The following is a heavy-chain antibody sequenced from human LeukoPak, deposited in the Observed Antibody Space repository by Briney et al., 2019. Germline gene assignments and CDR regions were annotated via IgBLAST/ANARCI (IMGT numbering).Heavy chain of an antibody. J-gene: IGHJ4*02. V-gene: IGHV3-21*01. Sequence: GGSLRLSCAASEFTFSTYSMNWVRQAPGKGLEWVSSISTSSSYIFYADSLKGRFTISRDNAKNSLYLQMDSLRAEDTAVYYCASLPYSSGWYDYWGQGTLVTVSS. CDR2: ISTSSSYI. CDR3: ASLPYSSGWYDY. D-gene: IGHD6-19*01. CDR1: EFTFSTYS.